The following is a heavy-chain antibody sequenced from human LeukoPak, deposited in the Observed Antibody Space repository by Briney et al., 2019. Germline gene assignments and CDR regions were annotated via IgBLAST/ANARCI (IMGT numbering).Heavy chain of an antibody. D-gene: IGHD6-13*01. CDR2: IIPTFGTA. CDR1: GGTFSSYA. J-gene: IGHJ4*02. V-gene: IGHV1-69*01. Sequence: ASVRVSCKASGGTFSSYAISWVRQAPGQGLEWMGGIIPTFGTANYAQKFQGRVTITADESTSTAYMELSSLRSEDTAVYYCARDGGRSKWGQQLENADYWGQGTLVTVSS. CDR3: ARDGGRSKWGQQLENADY.